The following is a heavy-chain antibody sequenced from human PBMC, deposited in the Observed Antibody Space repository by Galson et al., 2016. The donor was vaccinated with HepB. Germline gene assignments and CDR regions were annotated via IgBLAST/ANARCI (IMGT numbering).Heavy chain of an antibody. V-gene: IGHV5-10-1*01. J-gene: IGHJ5*02. Sequence: QSGAEVKNPGESLRIPCQASGYTFTNYWISWVRQVPGKGLEWMGRIYPRESYTNYSPSFEGHVTISADNSITTAYLQWNSLKASDTGMYYCARLWFGEDIDPWGQGTLVTVSS. CDR3: ARLWFGEDIDP. CDR1: GYTFTNYW. CDR2: IYPRESYT. D-gene: IGHD3-10*01.